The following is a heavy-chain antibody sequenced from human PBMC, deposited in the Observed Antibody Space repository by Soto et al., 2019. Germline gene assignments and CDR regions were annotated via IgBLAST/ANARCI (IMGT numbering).Heavy chain of an antibody. CDR1: GYTFTSYG. CDR3: ARDLRGRSGWYNNWFDP. D-gene: IGHD6-19*01. CDR2: ISAYNGNT. J-gene: IGHJ5*02. Sequence: EASVKVSCKASGYTFTSYGISWGRQAPGQGLEWMGWISAYNGNTNYAQKLQGRVTMTKDTSTSTDYMELRSLRSDDTAVYYCARDLRGRSGWYNNWFDPWG. V-gene: IGHV1-18*04.